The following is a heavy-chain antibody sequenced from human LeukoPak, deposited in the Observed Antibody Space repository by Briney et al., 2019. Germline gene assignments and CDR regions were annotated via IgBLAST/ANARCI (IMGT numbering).Heavy chain of an antibody. J-gene: IGHJ5*02. D-gene: IGHD2-8*01. CDR2: INSDGSST. CDR3: ARARLMNWFDP. Sequence: GGSLRLSCAASGFIFSTYWMHWFRQAPGKGLVWVSRINSDGSSTNYADSVKGRFIISRDNAKNTLYLQMNSLRADDTAVYYCARARLMNWFDPWGLGTLVIVSS. CDR1: GFIFSTYW. V-gene: IGHV3-74*01.